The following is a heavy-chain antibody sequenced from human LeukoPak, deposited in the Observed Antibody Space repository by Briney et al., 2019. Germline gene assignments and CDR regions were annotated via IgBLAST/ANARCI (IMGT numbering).Heavy chain of an antibody. V-gene: IGHV3-23*01. Sequence: PGGSLRLSCAASGFTFSSYAMSWVRQAPGKGLEWVSAISGSGGSTYYADSVKGRFTIPRDNSKNTLYLQMKSLISEDSAVFFCAKGKDTSSYDSSGYYFGEYWGQGTLVTVSS. CDR2: ISGSGGST. D-gene: IGHD3-22*01. J-gene: IGHJ4*02. CDR1: GFTFSSYA. CDR3: AKGKDTSSYDSSGYYFGEY.